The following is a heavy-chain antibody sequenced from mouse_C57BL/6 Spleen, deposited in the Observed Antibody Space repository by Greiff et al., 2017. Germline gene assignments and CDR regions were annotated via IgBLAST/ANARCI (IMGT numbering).Heavy chain of an antibody. CDR1: GYTFTSYW. CDR2: IDPSDSYT. J-gene: IGHJ2*01. Sequence: QVQLQQPGAELVKPGASVKLSCKASGYTFTSYWMQWVKQRPGQGLEWIGEIDPSDSYTNYNQKFKGKATLTVDTSSSTAYMQLSSLTSEDSAVYYCARWSPYGSSYFDYWGQGTTLTVSS. V-gene: IGHV1-50*01. D-gene: IGHD1-1*01. CDR3: ARWSPYGSSYFDY.